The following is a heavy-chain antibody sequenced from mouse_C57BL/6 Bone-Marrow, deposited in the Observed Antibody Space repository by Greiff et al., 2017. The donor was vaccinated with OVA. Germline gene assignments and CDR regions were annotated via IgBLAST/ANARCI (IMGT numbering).Heavy chain of an antibody. J-gene: IGHJ4*01. Sequence: EVQLQQSGPELVKPGASVKMSCKASGYTFTDYNMHWVKQSHGKSLEWIGYINPNNGGTSYNQKFKGKATLTVNKSSSTAYMELRSLTSEDSAVYYCARGYYSNFYYAMDYWGQGTSVTVSS. V-gene: IGHV1-22*01. CDR2: INPNNGGT. CDR3: ARGYYSNFYYAMDY. CDR1: GYTFTDYN. D-gene: IGHD2-5*01.